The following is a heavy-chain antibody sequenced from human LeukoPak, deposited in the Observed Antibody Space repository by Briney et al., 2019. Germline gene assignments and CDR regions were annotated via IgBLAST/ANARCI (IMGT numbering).Heavy chain of an antibody. J-gene: IGHJ4*02. D-gene: IGHD7-27*01. V-gene: IGHV1-2*02. CDR1: GYSFTGYY. CDR3: ARDLSTSPHWELDY. Sequence: ASVKVSCKASGYSFTGYYIHWVRQAPGQGLEYIGWISPNSGATNYAQKFQGRVTMTRDTSISTAYMELISLRSDDTAVYYCARDLSTSPHWELDYWGLGTLATVSS. CDR2: ISPNSGAT.